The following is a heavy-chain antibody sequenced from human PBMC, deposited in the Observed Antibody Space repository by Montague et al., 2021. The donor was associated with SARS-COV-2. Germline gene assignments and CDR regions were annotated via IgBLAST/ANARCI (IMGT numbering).Heavy chain of an antibody. Sequence: SETLSLTCAVYGGSFSGYYWSWIRQTPGKGLEWIGEINHSGSTNYNPSLKSRVTISVDTSKNQFSLKLSSVTAADTAVYYCARERRYCSGGSCYSGWFDPWGQGTLVTVSS. J-gene: IGHJ5*02. CDR1: GGSFSGYY. V-gene: IGHV4-34*01. CDR2: INHSGST. CDR3: ARERRYCSGGSCYSGWFDP. D-gene: IGHD2-15*01.